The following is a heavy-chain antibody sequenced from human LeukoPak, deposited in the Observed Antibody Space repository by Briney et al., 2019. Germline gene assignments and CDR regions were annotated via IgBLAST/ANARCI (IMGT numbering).Heavy chain of an antibody. CDR2: ISYTGGNE. J-gene: IGHJ3*01. Sequence: PGGSLRLSCAASGLYFDSHAMHWVRQAPGKGLEWVAYISYTGGNEYYADPVKGRLTISRDNSKNTLYLQMNSLRTEDTAVYFCAREGGDFGAFDVWGQGTMVTVSS. CDR3: AREGGDFGAFDV. V-gene: IGHV3-30*04. D-gene: IGHD3-10*01. CDR1: GLYFDSHA.